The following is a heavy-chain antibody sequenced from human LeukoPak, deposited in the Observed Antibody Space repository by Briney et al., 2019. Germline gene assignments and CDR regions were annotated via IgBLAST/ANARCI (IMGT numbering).Heavy chain of an antibody. J-gene: IGHJ4*02. CDR2: ISSSGSTI. Sequence: PGGSLRLSCAASGFTFDDYAMNWVRQAPGKGLEWVSYISSSGSTIYYADSVKGRFTISRDNAKNSLYLQMNSLRAEDTAVYYCARDLLGWELHYFDYWGQGTLVTVSS. CDR3: ARDLLGWELHYFDY. D-gene: IGHD1-26*01. V-gene: IGHV3-48*03. CDR1: GFTFDDYA.